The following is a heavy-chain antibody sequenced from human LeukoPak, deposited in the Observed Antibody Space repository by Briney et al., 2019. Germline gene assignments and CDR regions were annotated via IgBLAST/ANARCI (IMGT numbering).Heavy chain of an antibody. D-gene: IGHD2-21*01. J-gene: IGHJ4*02. CDR2: ISGYNGHT. Sequence: ASVQVSCKTSGYTFSNYGISWVRQAPGQGLEWMGWISGYNGHTDYAQKLQGRVTMTTDTSTSTAYMELRSLRSDDTAVYYCARDIGVNEFDYWGQGTLVTVSS. CDR1: GYTFSNYG. V-gene: IGHV1-18*01. CDR3: ARDIGVNEFDY.